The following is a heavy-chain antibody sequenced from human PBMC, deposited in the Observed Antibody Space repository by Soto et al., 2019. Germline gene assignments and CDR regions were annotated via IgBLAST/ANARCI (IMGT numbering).Heavy chain of an antibody. CDR3: ARGVYYDSSGYDY. V-gene: IGHV4-30-4*01. CDR1: GGSICSGDYY. J-gene: IGHJ4*02. D-gene: IGHD3-22*01. CDR2: IYYSGST. Sequence: SETLSLTCTVSGGSICSGDYYWSWIRQPPGKGLEWIGYIYYSGSTYYNPSLKSRVTISVDTSKNQFSLKLSSVTAADTAVYYCARGVYYDSSGYDYWGQGXLVTVYS.